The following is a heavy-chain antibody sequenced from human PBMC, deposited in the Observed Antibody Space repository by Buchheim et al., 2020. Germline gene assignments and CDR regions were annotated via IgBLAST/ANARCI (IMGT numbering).Heavy chain of an antibody. D-gene: IGHD2-2*01. Sequence: QLQLQESGPGLVKPSETLSLTCTVSGGSISSSSYYWGWIRQPPGKGLEWIGSIYYSGSTYYNPSLKSRVTISVDTSKNQFSLKLSSVTAADTAVYYCARGLVSEKSYCSSTSCYYYYGMDVWGQGTT. CDR3: ARGLVSEKSYCSSTSCYYYYGMDV. CDR2: IYYSGST. V-gene: IGHV4-39*01. J-gene: IGHJ6*02. CDR1: GGSISSSSYY.